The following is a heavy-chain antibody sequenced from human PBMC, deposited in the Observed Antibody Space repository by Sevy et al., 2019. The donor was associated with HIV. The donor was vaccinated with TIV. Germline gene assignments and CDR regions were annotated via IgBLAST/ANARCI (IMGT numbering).Heavy chain of an antibody. CDR1: GGSISSSNW. Sequence: SETLSLTCAVSGGSISSSNWWSRVRQPPGKGLEWIREIYHSGSTNYNPSLKSRVTISVDKSKNQFSLKLSSVTAADTAVYYCAREGCSSTSCYGGNWFDPWGQRTLVTVSS. D-gene: IGHD2-2*01. J-gene: IGHJ5*02. V-gene: IGHV4-4*02. CDR2: IYHSGST. CDR3: AREGCSSTSCYGGNWFDP.